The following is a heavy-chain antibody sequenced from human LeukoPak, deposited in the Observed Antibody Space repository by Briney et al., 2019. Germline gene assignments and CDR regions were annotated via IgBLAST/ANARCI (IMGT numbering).Heavy chain of an antibody. CDR1: GYTFSSYG. D-gene: IGHD1-26*01. Sequence: GGSLRLSCEASGYTFSSYGMHWVRQAQDKGVEWVALIWYDGSNENYADSVKGRFTISRDNSKNTLYLHMNSLRGEDTAVYYCARGGLTVAEATTSWFLDYWGQGTLVTVSS. CDR2: IWYDGSNE. J-gene: IGHJ4*02. V-gene: IGHV3-33*01. CDR3: ARGGLTVAEATTSWFLDY.